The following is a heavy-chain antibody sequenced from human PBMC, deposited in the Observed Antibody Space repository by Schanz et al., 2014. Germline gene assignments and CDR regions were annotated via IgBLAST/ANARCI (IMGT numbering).Heavy chain of an antibody. V-gene: IGHV1-69*02. CDR2: IIPIHGIA. J-gene: IGHJ6*03. Sequence: QVQLVQSGAEVKKPGSSMKVSCKASGGTFSTYPINWLRQAPGQGLEWMGRIIPIHGIANYAQNFQGRVTITADKSTSTAYMELTSLRSEDTAVYYCAGTYCSSTSCYTGYYYMDVWGKGTTVTVS. CDR3: AGTYCSSTSCYTGYYYMDV. CDR1: GGTFSTYP. D-gene: IGHD2-2*02.